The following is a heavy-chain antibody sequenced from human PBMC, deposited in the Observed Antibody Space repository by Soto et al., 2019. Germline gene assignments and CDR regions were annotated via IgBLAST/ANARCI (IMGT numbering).Heavy chain of an antibody. CDR3: ARRQWLRIFDC. J-gene: IGHJ4*02. CDR1: GYTFTTYY. CDR2: IDPSGGST. D-gene: IGHD5-12*01. Sequence: GASVKVSCKASGYTFTTYYMHWVRQAPGQGLEWMGIIDPSGGSTTYAQKFQGRVTMTRDTSTSTVYMELTAADTAVYYCARRQWLRIFDCWGQGTLVTVSS. V-gene: IGHV1-46*01.